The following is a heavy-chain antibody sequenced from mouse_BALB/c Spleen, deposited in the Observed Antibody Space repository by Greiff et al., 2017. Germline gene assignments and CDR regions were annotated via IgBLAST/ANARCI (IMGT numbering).Heavy chain of an antibody. V-gene: IGHV1S29*02. CDR1: GYTFTDYN. CDR3: ARAHYYGYWYFDV. Sequence: VQLKESGPELVKPGASVKISCKASGYTFTDYNMHWVKQSHGKSLEWIGYIYPYNGGTGYNQKFKSKATLTVDNSSSTAYMELRSLTSEDSAVYYCARAHYYGYWYFDVWGAGTTVTVSS. J-gene: IGHJ1*01. D-gene: IGHD1-2*01. CDR2: IYPYNGGT.